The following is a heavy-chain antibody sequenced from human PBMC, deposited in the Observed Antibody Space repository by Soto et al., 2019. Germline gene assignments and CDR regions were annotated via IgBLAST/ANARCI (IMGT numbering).Heavy chain of an antibody. Sequence: PGGSLRLSCAASGFTFDDYAMHWVRQAPGKGLEWVSGISWNSGTIGYADSVKGRFTISRDNAKNSLYLQMSSLRTENTALYYCAKAMTSSSGGSNWFDPWGQGTLVTVSS. CDR3: AKAMTSSSGGSNWFDP. CDR1: GFTFDDYA. D-gene: IGHD6-6*01. CDR2: ISWNSGTI. V-gene: IGHV3-9*01. J-gene: IGHJ5*02.